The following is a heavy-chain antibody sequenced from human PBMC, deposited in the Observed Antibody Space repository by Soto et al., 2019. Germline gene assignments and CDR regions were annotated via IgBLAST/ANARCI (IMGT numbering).Heavy chain of an antibody. CDR3: ARGDTRLGELSHDY. Sequence: SETLSLTCVVSGGSVTSGGHSWSWIRQAPGKGLEWVGSIYRSKSAYYNPSLRSRVAISVDRSNNQVSLRMTSVTAADTAIYYCARGDTRLGELSHDYWGQGTLVTVSS. CDR2: IYRSKSA. CDR1: GGSVTSGGHS. D-gene: IGHD3-16*02. J-gene: IGHJ4*02. V-gene: IGHV4-30-2*01.